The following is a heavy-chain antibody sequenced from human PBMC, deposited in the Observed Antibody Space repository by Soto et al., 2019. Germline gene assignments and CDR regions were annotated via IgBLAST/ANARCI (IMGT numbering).Heavy chain of an antibody. D-gene: IGHD5-18*01. CDR1: GFTFVDYT. Sequence: GGSLRLSCTASGFTFVDYTMSWVRQAPGKGLEWVGFIATKAYGGTLEYAASVKGRFTISRDDSNSIAYLQMNSLKTEDTAVYYCTRVSGYSYGYSYGMDVWGQGTTVTVSS. J-gene: IGHJ6*02. CDR2: IATKAYGGTL. CDR3: TRVSGYSYGYSYGMDV. V-gene: IGHV3-49*04.